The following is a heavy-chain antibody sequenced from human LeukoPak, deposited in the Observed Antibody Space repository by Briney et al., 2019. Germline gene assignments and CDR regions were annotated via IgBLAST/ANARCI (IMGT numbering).Heavy chain of an antibody. V-gene: IGHV4-61*05. Sequence: SETLSLTCTVSGYSISSGYYWGWIRQPPGKGLEWIGYIYYSGSTNNNPSLKSRVTISVDTSKNQFSLKLSSVTAADTAVYYCARTGDLAAAAPNFDYWGQGTLVTVSS. CDR1: GYSISSGYY. D-gene: IGHD6-13*01. CDR2: IYYSGST. J-gene: IGHJ4*02. CDR3: ARTGDLAAAAPNFDY.